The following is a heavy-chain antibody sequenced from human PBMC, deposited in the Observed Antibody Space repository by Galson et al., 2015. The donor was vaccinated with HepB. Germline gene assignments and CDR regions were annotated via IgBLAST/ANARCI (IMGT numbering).Heavy chain of an antibody. CDR3: ARSLGAYYYYGMDV. CDR2: ISSSSSYI. J-gene: IGHJ6*02. Sequence: SLRLSCAASGFTFSSYSMNWVRQAPGKGLEWVSSISSSSSYIYYADSVKGRFTISRDNAKNSLYLQMNSLRAEDTAVYYCARSLGAYYYYGMDVWGQGTTVTVSS. V-gene: IGHV3-21*01. CDR1: GFTFSSYS. D-gene: IGHD3-3*01.